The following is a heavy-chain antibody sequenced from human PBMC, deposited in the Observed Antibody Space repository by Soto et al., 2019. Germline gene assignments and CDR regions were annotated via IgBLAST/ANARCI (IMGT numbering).Heavy chain of an antibody. V-gene: IGHV1-18*04. D-gene: IGHD3-10*01. CDR3: ARDEGIRGFDS. CDR1: GYTFSNYG. CDR2: ISGYNGLT. Sequence: QVQLVQSGDEVKKSGASVKVSCKASGYTFSNYGISWVRQAPGQGVEWMGWISGYNGLTAYAQNVQGRVTMTIDTPTRTVFMELTSLRSNDTAVYYCARDEGIRGFDSWGQGTLVTVSS. J-gene: IGHJ4*02.